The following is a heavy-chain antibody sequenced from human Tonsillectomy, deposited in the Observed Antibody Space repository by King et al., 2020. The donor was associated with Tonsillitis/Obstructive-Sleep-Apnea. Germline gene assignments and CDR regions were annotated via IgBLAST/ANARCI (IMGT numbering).Heavy chain of an antibody. V-gene: IGHV3-30*04. CDR2: ISYDGSDK. CDR1: GFPFSTYA. D-gene: IGHD3-3*01. Sequence: VQLVESGGGVVQPGRSLRLSCAASGFPFSTYAMHWVRQAPGKGLEWVAVISYDGSDKYYADSVRGRFTISRDNSKNTLYLQMNSLRAEDTAVYYCARDYNLYYDFWSGYAGGWFDPWGQGTLVTVSS. J-gene: IGHJ5*01. CDR3: ARDYNLYYDFWSGYAGGWFDP.